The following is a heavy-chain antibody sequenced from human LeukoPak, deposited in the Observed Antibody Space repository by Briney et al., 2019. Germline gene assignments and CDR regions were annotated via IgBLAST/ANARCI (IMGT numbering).Heavy chain of an antibody. D-gene: IGHD6-13*01. CDR2: IYYSGST. V-gene: IGHV4-39*07. J-gene: IGHJ6*03. Sequence: PSENLSLTCTVSGGSISSSSYYWGWIRQPPGRGLEWIGSIYYSGSTYYNPALKSRVTMSVDTSKNQFSLKLSSVTAADTAVYYCAGTQIAAAGTEPYYYMDVWGKGTTVTVSS. CDR1: GGSISSSSYY. CDR3: AGTQIAAAGTEPYYYMDV.